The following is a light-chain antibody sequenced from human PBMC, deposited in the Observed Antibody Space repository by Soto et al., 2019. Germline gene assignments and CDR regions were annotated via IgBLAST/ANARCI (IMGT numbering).Light chain of an antibody. Sequence: DIPMTQSPSSLSASVGDRVTITCRASQSITRYLNWYQQKPGKAPKLLIYAASTLQTGVPSRISGSGSGTDVTLTISSLQPEDFATYYCQQTYNTPRFTFGPGTKVDIK. CDR2: AAS. V-gene: IGKV1-39*01. J-gene: IGKJ3*01. CDR1: QSITRY. CDR3: QQTYNTPRFT.